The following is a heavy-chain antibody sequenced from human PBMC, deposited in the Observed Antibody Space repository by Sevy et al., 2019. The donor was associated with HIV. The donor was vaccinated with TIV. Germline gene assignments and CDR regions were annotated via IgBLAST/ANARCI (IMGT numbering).Heavy chain of an antibody. CDR2: IKSKTDGGTT. V-gene: IGHV3-15*01. CDR3: TTGASYYDFWSGYENDDY. Sequence: GGSLRLSCAASGFTFSNAWMSWVRQAPGKGLEWVGRIKSKTDGGTTDYAAPVKGRFTISRDDSKNTLYLQMNSLKTEDTAVHYCTTGASYYDFWSGYENDDYWGQGTLVTVSS. J-gene: IGHJ4*02. CDR1: GFTFSNAW. D-gene: IGHD3-3*01.